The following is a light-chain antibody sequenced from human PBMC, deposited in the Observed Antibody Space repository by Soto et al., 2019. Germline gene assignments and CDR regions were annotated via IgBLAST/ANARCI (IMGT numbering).Light chain of an antibody. CDR1: QTVRDSSNNKDY. Sequence: DIVMTQSPDSLVVSLGERATINCKSSQTVRDSSNNKDYLTWYQQKPGQPPKLLIYWASTREFGVPDRFSGSGSGTDFTLTISSLQAEDVAVYYCQQYYRTPRTFGHGTKVEIK. CDR2: WAS. J-gene: IGKJ1*01. CDR3: QQYYRTPRT. V-gene: IGKV4-1*01.